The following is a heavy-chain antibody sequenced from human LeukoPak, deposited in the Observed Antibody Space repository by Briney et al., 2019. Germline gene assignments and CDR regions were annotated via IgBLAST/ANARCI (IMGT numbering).Heavy chain of an antibody. V-gene: IGHV4-59*02. CDR3: ARAIWSGYYTLPFDY. D-gene: IGHD3-3*01. CDR1: GGSVSGYC. J-gene: IGHJ4*02. CDR2: VYYSGST. Sequence: SETLSLTCVVSGGSVSGYCWGWLRQPPGSELEWIGYVYYSGSTNYNPYFKSRITISVDTSRNQFSLQLSSVTAADTAVYYCARAIWSGYYTLPFDYWGQGTLVTVSS.